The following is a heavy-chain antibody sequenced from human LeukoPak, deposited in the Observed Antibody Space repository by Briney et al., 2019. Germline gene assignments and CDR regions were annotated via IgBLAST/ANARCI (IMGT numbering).Heavy chain of an antibody. D-gene: IGHD3-16*01. V-gene: IGHV1-69*06. CDR2: IIPIFGTA. J-gene: IGHJ6*04. Sequence: SVKVSCKASGGTFSSYAISWVRQAPGQGLEWMGGIIPIFGTANYAQKFQGRVTITADKSTSTAYMELSSLRSEDTAVYYCARGARNSPSPSLDVWGKGTTVTVSS. CDR3: ARGARNSPSPSLDV. CDR1: GGTFSSYA.